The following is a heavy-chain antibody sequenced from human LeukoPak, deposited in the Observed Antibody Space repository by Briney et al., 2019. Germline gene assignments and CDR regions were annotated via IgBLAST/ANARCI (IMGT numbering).Heavy chain of an antibody. Sequence: SETLSLTCSVSGYSISSGYYWGWIRQPPGKGLEWIGSIFHSGSTYYNPSLKSRVTISVDTSKYHFSLKLTSVTAADTAVYYCARDRKYCTSTTCHSSMDVWGKGTTVTVSS. J-gene: IGHJ6*03. CDR1: GYSISSGYY. V-gene: IGHV4-38-2*02. CDR2: IFHSGST. CDR3: ARDRKYCTSTTCHSSMDV. D-gene: IGHD2-2*01.